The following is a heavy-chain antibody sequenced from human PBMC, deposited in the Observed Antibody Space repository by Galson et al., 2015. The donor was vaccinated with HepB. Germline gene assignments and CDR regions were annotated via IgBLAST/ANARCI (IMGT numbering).Heavy chain of an antibody. V-gene: IGHV3-30*02. CDR1: GFTFSSYG. D-gene: IGHD4-17*01. Sequence: SLRLSCAASGFTFSSYGMHWVRQAPGKGLEWVAFIRYDGSNKYYADSVKGRFTISRDNSKNTLYLQMNSLRAEDTAVYYCAKALIYGDYEGDWFDPWGQGTLVTVSS. CDR2: IRYDGSNK. CDR3: AKALIYGDYEGDWFDP. J-gene: IGHJ5*02.